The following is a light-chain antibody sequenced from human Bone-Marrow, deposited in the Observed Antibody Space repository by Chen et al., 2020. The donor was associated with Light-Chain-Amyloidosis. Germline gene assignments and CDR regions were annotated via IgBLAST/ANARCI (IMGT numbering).Light chain of an antibody. J-gene: IGLJ2*01. Sequence: YELTQPPSLSVSPGPTARITCPGGDFPTKYAYWYQQKPGQAPVLGIHRDTERPSGISERFSGSSSGTTATLTISGVQAEDEADYHCQSADSSGTYEVIFGGGTKLTVL. CDR3: QSADSSGTYEVI. CDR2: RDT. V-gene: IGLV3-25*03. CDR1: DFPTKY.